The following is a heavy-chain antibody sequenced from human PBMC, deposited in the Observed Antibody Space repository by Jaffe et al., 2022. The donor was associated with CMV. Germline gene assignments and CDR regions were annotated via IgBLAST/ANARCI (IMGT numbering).Heavy chain of an antibody. J-gene: IGHJ6*03. CDR1: GGSISSYY. CDR3: ARVAVVVVPAAIYYYMDV. V-gene: IGHV4-59*01. CDR2: IYYSGST. Sequence: QVQLQESGPGLVKPSETLSLTCTVSGGSISSYYWSWIRQPPGKGLEWIGYIYYSGSTNYNPSLKSRVTISVDTSKNQFSLKLSSVTAADTAVYYCARVAVVVVPAAIYYYMDVWGKGTTVTVSS. D-gene: IGHD2-2*02.